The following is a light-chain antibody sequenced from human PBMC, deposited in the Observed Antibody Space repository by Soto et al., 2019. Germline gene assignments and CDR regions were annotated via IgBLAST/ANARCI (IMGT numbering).Light chain of an antibody. CDR2: DAS. Sequence: EIVLTQSPATLSLSPGERATLSCRASQSVSSYLAWYQQKPGQAPRLLIYDASNRATGIPARFSGSGYGTDFTLTISSLEPEDCAVYYCQQRSNWPYTFGQGTKLEIK. CDR1: QSVSSY. CDR3: QQRSNWPYT. V-gene: IGKV3-11*01. J-gene: IGKJ2*01.